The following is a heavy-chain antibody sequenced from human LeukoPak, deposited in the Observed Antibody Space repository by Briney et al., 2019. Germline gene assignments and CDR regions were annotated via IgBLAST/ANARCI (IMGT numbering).Heavy chain of an antibody. CDR3: ASLKNYYDSRGYLGTDAFDI. J-gene: IGHJ3*02. V-gene: IGHV1-18*01. Sequence: ASVKVSCKASGYTFTTYNINWVRQAPGQGLEWMGWISGYNGNTNYAQKLQGRVSMTTDTSTSTAYMELRSLKSDDTAVYYCASLKNYYDSRGYLGTDAFDIWGQGTMVTVSS. CDR2: ISGYNGNT. CDR1: GYTFTTYN. D-gene: IGHD3-22*01.